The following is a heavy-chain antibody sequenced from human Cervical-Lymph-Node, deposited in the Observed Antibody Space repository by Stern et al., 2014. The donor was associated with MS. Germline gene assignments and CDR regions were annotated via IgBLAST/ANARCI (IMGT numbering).Heavy chain of an antibody. CDR1: GDTFASYP. V-gene: IGHV1-46*03. Sequence: VQLVESGAEVKKPGASVKVSCKASGDTFASYPINWLRQAPGQGPAWMGIVNPTDGRTHYAQTLQGRVTMTRDAYTRTVYMELSSLKAEDTAMYFCANPLPYANWGQGTRVTVSS. D-gene: IGHD4-17*01. CDR3: ANPLPYAN. CDR2: VNPTDGRT. J-gene: IGHJ1*01.